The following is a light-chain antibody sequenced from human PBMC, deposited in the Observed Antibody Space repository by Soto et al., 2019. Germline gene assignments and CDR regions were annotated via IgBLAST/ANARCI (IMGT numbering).Light chain of an antibody. CDR3: QQSFSLPFN. J-gene: IGKJ3*01. Sequence: DIQMTQSPSTLPASVGDRVTITCWANQSISTWLAWYQQKPGKAPNLLIYKASSLHSGVPSRFSGSGSGTNFTLTISSLQPEDFAIYYCQQSFSLPFNFGPGTKVDIK. CDR1: QSISTW. V-gene: IGKV1-39*01. CDR2: KAS.